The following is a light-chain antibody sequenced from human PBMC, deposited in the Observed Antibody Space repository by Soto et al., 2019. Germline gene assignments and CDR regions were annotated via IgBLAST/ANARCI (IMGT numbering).Light chain of an antibody. V-gene: IGKV3-15*01. Sequence: EIVMTQSPATLSVSPGEGATLSCRASQSVSSNLAWYQQKPGQAPRLLIYRASTRAIGIPARFSGSGSGTDFTLTISSLQSEDFAVYYCQQYNNWPFTFGPGTKVDI. J-gene: IGKJ3*01. CDR2: RAS. CDR1: QSVSSN. CDR3: QQYNNWPFT.